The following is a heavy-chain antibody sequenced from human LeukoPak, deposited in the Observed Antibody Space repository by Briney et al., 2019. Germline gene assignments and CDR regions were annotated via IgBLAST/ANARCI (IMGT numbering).Heavy chain of an antibody. Sequence: PGRSLRLSCAASGFTFDDYAMHWVRQAPGKGLEWVSGISWNSGSIGYADSVKGRFTISRDNAKNSLYLQMNSLRAEDTALYYCAKAGTMSIAARPPDYWGQGTLSPSP. J-gene: IGHJ4*02. CDR3: AKAGTMSIAARPPDY. D-gene: IGHD6-6*01. CDR1: GFTFDDYA. V-gene: IGHV3-9*01. CDR2: ISWNSGSI.